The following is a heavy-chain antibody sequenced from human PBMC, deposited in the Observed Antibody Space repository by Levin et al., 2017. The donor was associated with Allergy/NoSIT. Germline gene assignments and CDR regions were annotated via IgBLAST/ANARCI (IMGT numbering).Heavy chain of an antibody. CDR1: GGSISSGGYY. J-gene: IGHJ4*02. Sequence: SETLSLTCTVSGGSISSGGYYWSWIRQHPGKGLEWIGYIYYSGSTYYNPSLKSRVTISVDTSKNQFSLKLSSVTAADTAVYYCARFNLELRVFDYWGQGTLVTVSS. V-gene: IGHV4-31*03. D-gene: IGHD1-7*01. CDR2: IYYSGST. CDR3: ARFNLELRVFDY.